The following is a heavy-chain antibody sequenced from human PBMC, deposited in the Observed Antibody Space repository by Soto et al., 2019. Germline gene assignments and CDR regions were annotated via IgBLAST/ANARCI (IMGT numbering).Heavy chain of an antibody. CDR2: FDPEDGET. CDR3: ATVSPISGSYYPPDY. D-gene: IGHD1-26*01. CDR1: GYTLTELS. J-gene: IGHJ4*02. Sequence: ASVKVSCKVSGYTLTELSMHWVRQAPGKGLEWMGGFDPEDGETIYAQKFQGRVTMTEDTSTDTAYMELSSLRSEDTAVYYCATVSPISGSYYPPDYWGQGTLVTVSS. V-gene: IGHV1-24*01.